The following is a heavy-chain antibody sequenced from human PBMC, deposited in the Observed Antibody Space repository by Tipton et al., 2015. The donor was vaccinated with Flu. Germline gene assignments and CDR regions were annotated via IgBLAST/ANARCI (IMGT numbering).Heavy chain of an antibody. CDR2: ISYNGVSI. V-gene: IGHV3-9*01. D-gene: IGHD3-22*01. CDR3: AKGTDYYESSGYYDY. J-gene: IGHJ4*02. CDR1: GFTYDDYA. Sequence: SLRLSCAASGFTYDDYAMHWVRQAPGKGLEWVSGISYNGVSIGYADSVKGRFTISRDNAKNSLYLQMNSLRAEDTALYYCAKGTDYYESSGYYDYWGQGTLVTVSS.